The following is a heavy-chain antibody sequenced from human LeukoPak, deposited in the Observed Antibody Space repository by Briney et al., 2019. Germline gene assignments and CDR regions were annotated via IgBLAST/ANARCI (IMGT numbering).Heavy chain of an antibody. CDR1: GYTFTGYY. J-gene: IGHJ6*02. Sequence: GASVKVSCKASGYTFTGYYMHWVRQAPGQGLEWMGWINPNSGGTNYAQKFQGRVTMTRDTSISTAYMELSRLRSDDTAVYYCARAPREYGLEWPLRPYYYGMDVWGQGTTVTVSS. D-gene: IGHD3-3*01. CDR3: ARAPREYGLEWPLRPYYYGMDV. V-gene: IGHV1-2*02. CDR2: INPNSGGT.